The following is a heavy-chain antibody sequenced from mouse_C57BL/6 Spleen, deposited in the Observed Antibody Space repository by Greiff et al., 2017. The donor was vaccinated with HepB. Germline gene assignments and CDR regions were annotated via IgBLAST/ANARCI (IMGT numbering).Heavy chain of an antibody. J-gene: IGHJ3*01. Sequence: QVQLQQPGAELVKPGASVKLSCKASGYTFTSSWMQWVKQRPGQGFEWIGEIDPSDSYTNYNQKLKGKATLTVDTSSSPAYMQLSSLTSEDSAVYYCARSDYYGSSYGVAYWGQGTLVTVSA. D-gene: IGHD1-1*01. V-gene: IGHV1-50*01. CDR3: ARSDYYGSSYGVAY. CDR2: IDPSDSYT. CDR1: GYTFTSSW.